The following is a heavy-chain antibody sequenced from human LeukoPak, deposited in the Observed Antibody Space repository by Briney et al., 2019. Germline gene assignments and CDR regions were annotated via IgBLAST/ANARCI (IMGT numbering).Heavy chain of an antibody. CDR2: IKQDGSEK. CDR1: GFTFSSYW. Sequence: GGSLRLSCAASGFTFSSYWMSWVRQAPGKGLEWVANIKQDGSEKYYVDSVKGRFTISRDNAKNSLYLQMSSLRAEDTAVYYCARDIVVVPAANYYYYYGMDVWGQGTTVTVSS. V-gene: IGHV3-7*01. CDR3: ARDIVVVPAANYYYYYGMDV. D-gene: IGHD2-2*01. J-gene: IGHJ6*02.